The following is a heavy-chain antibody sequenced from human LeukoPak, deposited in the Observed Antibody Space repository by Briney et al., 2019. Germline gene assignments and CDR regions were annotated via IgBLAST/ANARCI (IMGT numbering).Heavy chain of an antibody. J-gene: IGHJ4*02. V-gene: IGHV3-7*03. CDR2: IKQDGSEK. D-gene: IGHD6-13*01. CDR1: GFTFSSYW. CDR3: ARVGPKYSSSLFDY. Sequence: GGSLRLSCAASGFTFSSYWMSWVRQAPGKGLEWVANIKQDGSEKYYVDSVKGRFTISRDNAKNSLYLQMNSLRAEDTAVYYCARVGPKYSSSLFDYWGQGTLVTVS.